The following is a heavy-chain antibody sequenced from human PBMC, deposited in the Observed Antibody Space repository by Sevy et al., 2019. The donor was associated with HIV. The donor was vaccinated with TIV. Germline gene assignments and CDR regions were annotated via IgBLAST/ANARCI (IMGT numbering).Heavy chain of an antibody. CDR2: IYYSGST. J-gene: IGHJ4*02. D-gene: IGHD2-8*02. V-gene: IGHV4-31*03. CDR3: ARDRQGTDGSPLYDFDY. CDR1: GGSISSGGYY. Sequence: SETLSLTCTVSGGSISSGGYYWSWIRQHPGKGLEWIGYIYYSGSTYYNPSLKSRVTISVDTSKNQFSLKLSSVTAADTAVYYCARDRQGTDGSPLYDFDYWGQGTLVTVSS.